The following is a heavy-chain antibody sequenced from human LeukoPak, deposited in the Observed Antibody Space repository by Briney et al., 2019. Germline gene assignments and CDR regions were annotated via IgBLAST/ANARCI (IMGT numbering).Heavy chain of an antibody. CDR2: IYYSGST. V-gene: IGHV4-59*08. CDR3: ARHVIAVAGTGAFDY. CDR1: GGSISSYY. Sequence: SETLSLTCTVSGGSISSYYWSWIRQPPGKGLEWIGYIYYSGSTNYNPSLKSRVTISVDTSKYQFSLKLSSVTAADTAVYYCARHVIAVAGTGAFDYWGQGTLVTVSS. J-gene: IGHJ4*02. D-gene: IGHD6-19*01.